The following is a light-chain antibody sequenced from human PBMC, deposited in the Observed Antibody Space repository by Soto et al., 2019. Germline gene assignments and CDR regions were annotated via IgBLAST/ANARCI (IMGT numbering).Light chain of an antibody. J-gene: IGLJ2*01. Sequence: QSALTQPASVSGSPGQSITISCTGTSRDVGTYTLVSWYQHYPGKATKLIIYEGSKRPSGVSNRFSASKTGRTASLTISGLQPEDEADYYCCSYAGSSSVVFGGGTKLTVL. CDR2: EGS. CDR3: CSYAGSSSVV. CDR1: SRDVGTYTL. V-gene: IGLV2-23*01.